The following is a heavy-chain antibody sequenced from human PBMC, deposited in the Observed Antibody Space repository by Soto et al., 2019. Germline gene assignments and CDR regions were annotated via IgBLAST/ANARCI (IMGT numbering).Heavy chain of an antibody. Sequence: GASVKVSCKASGYTFTGYYMHWVRQAPGQGLEWMGWINPNSGGTNYAQKFQGRVTMTRDTSISTAYMELSRLRSDDTAVYYCARGKESIAAAGTYYYYYGMDVWGQGTTVTVSS. V-gene: IGHV1-2*02. J-gene: IGHJ6*02. CDR2: INPNSGGT. D-gene: IGHD6-13*01. CDR3: ARGKESIAAAGTYYYYYGMDV. CDR1: GYTFTGYY.